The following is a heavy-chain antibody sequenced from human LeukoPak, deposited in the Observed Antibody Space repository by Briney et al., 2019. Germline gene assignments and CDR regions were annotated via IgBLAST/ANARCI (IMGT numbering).Heavy chain of an antibody. CDR2: VSSSGTTM. CDR1: GFTFNTYE. J-gene: IGHJ4*02. D-gene: IGHD2-2*01. CDR3: ASRYCSSASCLFDY. V-gene: IGHV3-48*03. Sequence: SGGSLRLSCAASGFTFNTYEMSWVRQAPGKGLEWVSCVSSSGTTMYHADSVKGRFTISRDNAKNSLYLQMNSLRAEDAAVYYCASRYCSSASCLFDYWGQGTLVTVSS.